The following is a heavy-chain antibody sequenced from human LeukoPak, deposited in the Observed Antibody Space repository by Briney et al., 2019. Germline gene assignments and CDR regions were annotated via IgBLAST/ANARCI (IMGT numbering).Heavy chain of an antibody. J-gene: IGHJ5*02. Sequence: GGSLRLSCAVSGFTFSDYAMSRVRQAPGKGLEWLSYITSSGSTIYYADSVKGRFTISRDNAKNSLYLQMNSLRAEDTAVYYCTRDRFYVWFDPWGQGTLATVSS. D-gene: IGHD3-16*01. V-gene: IGHV3-11*04. CDR2: ITSSGSTI. CDR3: TRDRFYVWFDP. CDR1: GFTFSDYA.